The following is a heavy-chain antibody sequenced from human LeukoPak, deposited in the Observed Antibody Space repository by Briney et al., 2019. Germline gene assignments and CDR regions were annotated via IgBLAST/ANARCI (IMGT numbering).Heavy chain of an antibody. J-gene: IGHJ4*02. CDR3: ARDVSDGCSSTSCYNGNGFDY. V-gene: IGHV3-21*01. Sequence: PGGSLRLSCAASGFTFSSYSMNWVRQAPGKGLEWVSSISSSSSYIYYADSVKGRFTISRDNAKNSLYLQMNSLRAEDTAVYYCARDVSDGCSSTSCYNGNGFDYWGQGTLVTVSS. CDR2: ISSSSSYI. CDR1: GFTFSSYS. D-gene: IGHD2-2*02.